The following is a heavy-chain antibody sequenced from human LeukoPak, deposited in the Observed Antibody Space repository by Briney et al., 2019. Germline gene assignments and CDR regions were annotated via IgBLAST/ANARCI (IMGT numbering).Heavy chain of an antibody. Sequence: SETLSLTCAVYGGSFSGYYWSWIRQPPGKGLEWIGEINHSGSTNYNPSLKSRVTMSVDTSENQFSLKLSSVTAADTAMYYCAREIELRWFGESDYWGQGTLVTVSS. V-gene: IGHV4-34*01. CDR1: GGSFSGYY. CDR2: INHSGST. J-gene: IGHJ4*02. D-gene: IGHD3-10*01. CDR3: AREIELRWFGESDY.